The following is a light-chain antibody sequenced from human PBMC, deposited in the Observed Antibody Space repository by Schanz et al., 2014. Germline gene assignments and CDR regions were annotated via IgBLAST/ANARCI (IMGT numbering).Light chain of an antibody. V-gene: IGKV1-6*01. Sequence: AIQMTQSPSSLSASVGDRVTITCRTGQGIRKDLGWYQQKPGKAPNLLIYATSNLLSGVPSRLSGSGSGTVFTLTISSLQPEDIATYYCLQDYNYPPTFGQGTKVEIK. CDR2: ATS. CDR3: LQDYNYPPT. J-gene: IGKJ1*01. CDR1: QGIRKD.